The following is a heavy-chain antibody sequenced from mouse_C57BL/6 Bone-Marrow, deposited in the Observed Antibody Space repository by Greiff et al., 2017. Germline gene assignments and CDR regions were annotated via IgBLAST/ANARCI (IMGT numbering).Heavy chain of an antibody. Sequence: DVKLVESGGGLVKPGGSLKLSCAASGFTFSSYAMSWVRQTPEKRLEWVATISDGGSYTYYPDNVKGRFTISRDNAKNNLYLQMSHLKSEDSAMYYCARDRDYGSSYFWYCDVWGTGTTVTVSS. D-gene: IGHD1-1*01. CDR3: ARDRDYGSSYFWYCDV. V-gene: IGHV5-4*01. J-gene: IGHJ1*03. CDR1: GFTFSSYA. CDR2: ISDGGSYT.